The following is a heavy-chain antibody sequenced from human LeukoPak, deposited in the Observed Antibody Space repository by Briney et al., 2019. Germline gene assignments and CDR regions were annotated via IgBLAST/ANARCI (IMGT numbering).Heavy chain of an antibody. CDR3: ARDWKHSLTGY. D-gene: IGHD1-1*01. Sequence: GASVKVSCKASGGTFSSYAISWVRQAPGPGLEWMGRIIPILGIANYAQKFQGRVTITADKSTSTAYMELSSLRSEDTAVYYCARDWKHSLTGYWGQGTLVTVSS. CDR1: GGTFSSYA. CDR2: IIPILGIA. J-gene: IGHJ4*02. V-gene: IGHV1-69*04.